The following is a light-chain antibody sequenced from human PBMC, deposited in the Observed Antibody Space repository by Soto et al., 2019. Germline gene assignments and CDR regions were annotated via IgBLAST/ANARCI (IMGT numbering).Light chain of an antibody. CDR3: QQHINWPLT. CDR2: GAS. CDR1: QSVSSSY. V-gene: IGKV3D-20*02. Sequence: EIVLPQSPGTLSLSPGERATLSCRVSQSVSSSYLAWYQQKPGQAPRLLIYGASTRATGIPARFSGSGSGADFTLTISSLEPEDFALYYCQQHINWPLTFGGGTKV. J-gene: IGKJ4*01.